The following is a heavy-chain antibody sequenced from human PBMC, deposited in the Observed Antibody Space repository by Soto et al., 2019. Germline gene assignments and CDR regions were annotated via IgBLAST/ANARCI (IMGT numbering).Heavy chain of an antibody. Sequence: GESLKISCKGTGNTFTNNWIGWVRQMPGKGLEWMGIIYPGDSDTRYSPSFQGQVTISVDKSISTAYLQWSSRKASDTAMYYCARGAPPFYGRDVWGQGTTVTVSS. V-gene: IGHV5-51*01. CDR3: ARGAPPFYGRDV. J-gene: IGHJ6*02. D-gene: IGHD3-16*01. CDR2: IYPGDSDT. CDR1: GNTFTNNW.